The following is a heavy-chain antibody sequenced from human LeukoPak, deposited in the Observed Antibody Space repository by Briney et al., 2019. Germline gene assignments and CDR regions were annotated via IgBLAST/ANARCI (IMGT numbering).Heavy chain of an antibody. Sequence: SETLSLTCTVSGGSISSYYWSWIRQPPGKGLEWIGYIYYSGSTNYNPSLKSRVTISVDTSKNQFSLKLSSVTAADTAVYYCARHTYYYDSSGYYYYYYGMDVWGQGTTVTVSS. D-gene: IGHD3-22*01. CDR1: GGSISSYY. CDR2: IYYSGST. V-gene: IGHV4-59*01. J-gene: IGHJ6*02. CDR3: ARHTYYYDSSGYYYYYYGMDV.